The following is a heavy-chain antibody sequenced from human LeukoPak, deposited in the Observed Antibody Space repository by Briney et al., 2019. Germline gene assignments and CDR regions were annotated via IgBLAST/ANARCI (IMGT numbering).Heavy chain of an antibody. CDR3: AKGSSHYDFWSGYSPSSVYFDY. V-gene: IGHV3-23*01. CDR1: GFTFSSYA. CDR2: ISGSGGST. Sequence: PGGSLRLSCAPSGFTFSSYAMSWVRQAPGKGLEWVSAISGSGGSTYYADSVKGRFTISRDNSKNTLYLQMNSLRAEDTAVYYCAKGSSHYDFWSGYSPSSVYFDYWGQGALVTVSS. D-gene: IGHD3-3*01. J-gene: IGHJ4*02.